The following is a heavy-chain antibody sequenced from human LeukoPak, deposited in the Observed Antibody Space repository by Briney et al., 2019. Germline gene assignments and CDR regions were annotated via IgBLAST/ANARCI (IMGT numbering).Heavy chain of an antibody. CDR3: AGAHERHYGILTGPSFDY. Sequence: SETLSLTCTVSGYSISSGYYWGWIRQPPGKGLEWIGSIYHSGSTYYNPSLKSRVTISVDTSKNHFSLKLSSVTAADTAVYYCAGAHERHYGILTGPSFDYWGQGTLVTVSS. D-gene: IGHD3-9*01. CDR1: GYSISSGYY. J-gene: IGHJ4*02. V-gene: IGHV4-38-2*02. CDR2: IYHSGST.